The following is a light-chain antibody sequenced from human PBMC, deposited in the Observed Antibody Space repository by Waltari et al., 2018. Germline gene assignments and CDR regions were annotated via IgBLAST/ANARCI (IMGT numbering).Light chain of an antibody. Sequence: DLEMPQSPDSLAVSLGERATINCKSSQSLLNSSNHKNSLAWYHLKPGQPPKLLISWASTREAGVPDRFTGSGYGTDFTLTITSLQAEDVAVYDCQQCYAPPYAFGPGTKVDI. V-gene: IGKV4-1*01. J-gene: IGKJ3*01. CDR1: QSLLNSSNHKNS. CDR3: QQCYAPPYA. CDR2: WAS.